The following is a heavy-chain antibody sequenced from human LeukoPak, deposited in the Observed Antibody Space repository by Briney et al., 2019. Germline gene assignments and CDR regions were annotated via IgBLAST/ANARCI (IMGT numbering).Heavy chain of an antibody. V-gene: IGHV3-7*03. Sequence: GGSLRLSCAASGFTFSKNGMSWVRQAPGKGLEWVANIKQDGSEKYYVDSVKGRFTISRDNAKNSLYLQMNSLRAEDTAVYYCARVREVVPAAITGGYYFDYWGQGTLVTVSS. CDR1: GFTFSKNG. J-gene: IGHJ4*02. D-gene: IGHD2-2*01. CDR2: IKQDGSEK. CDR3: ARVREVVPAAITGGYYFDY.